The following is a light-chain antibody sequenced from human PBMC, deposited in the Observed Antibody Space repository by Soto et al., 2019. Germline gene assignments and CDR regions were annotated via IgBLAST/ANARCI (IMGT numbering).Light chain of an antibody. Sequence: DIQMTQSPSTLSASVGDRVTITCRASQSISSWLAWYQQKPGKAPKLRTYDASTLKSGVPSRFSGTGSGTEFTLTISSLQPDDFATYYCQQYNNYSGTFGQGTKVEIK. CDR2: DAS. J-gene: IGKJ1*01. V-gene: IGKV1-5*01. CDR3: QQYNNYSGT. CDR1: QSISSW.